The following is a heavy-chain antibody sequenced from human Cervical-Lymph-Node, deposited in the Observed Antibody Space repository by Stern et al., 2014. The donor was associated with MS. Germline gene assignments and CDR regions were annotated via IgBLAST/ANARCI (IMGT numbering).Heavy chain of an antibody. V-gene: IGHV1-3*01. CDR1: GYTFTSYA. D-gene: IGHD2-8*01. J-gene: IGHJ6*02. Sequence: QVQLVQSGAEVKKPGASVKVSCKASGYTFTSYAMHWVRQAPGQRLAWMGWINAGTGNTKSSQKFQGRAPLTSDTSPRTAYMALRSVRSEDTAGYYGARGDIVLMRVWGQGTTVTVSS. CDR2: INAGTGNT. CDR3: ARGDIVLMRV.